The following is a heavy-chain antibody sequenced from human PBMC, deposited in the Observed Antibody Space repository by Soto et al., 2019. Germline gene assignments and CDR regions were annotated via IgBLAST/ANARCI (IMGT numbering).Heavy chain of an antibody. CDR3: ARHPERLAELGWCDP. CDR1: GFTFSSYS. J-gene: IGHJ5*02. CDR2: ISSSSSTI. V-gene: IGHV3-48*01. Sequence: EVQLVESGGGLVQPGGSLRLSCAASGFTFSSYSMNWVRQAPGKGLEWVSYISSSSSTIYYADSVKGRFYISRDNAKNSLYLQMNSRRAEDTVVYYGARHPERLAELGWCDPWGQGTLVTVSS. D-gene: IGHD6-13*01.